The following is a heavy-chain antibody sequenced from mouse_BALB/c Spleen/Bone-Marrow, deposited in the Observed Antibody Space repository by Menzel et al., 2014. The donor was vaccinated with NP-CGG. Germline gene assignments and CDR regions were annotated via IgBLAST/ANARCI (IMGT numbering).Heavy chain of an antibody. Sequence: EVQRVESGGGLVKPGGSLKLSCAASGFTFSDYYMYWVRQTPEKRLEWVATISDAGSYTYYPDSVKGRFTISRDNAKNNLYLQMISLKSEDTAMYYCARDGDYRYAWFAYWGQGTLVTVS. CDR3: ARDGDYRYAWFAY. J-gene: IGHJ3*01. D-gene: IGHD2-14*01. CDR2: ISDAGSYT. CDR1: GFTFSDYY. V-gene: IGHV5-4*02.